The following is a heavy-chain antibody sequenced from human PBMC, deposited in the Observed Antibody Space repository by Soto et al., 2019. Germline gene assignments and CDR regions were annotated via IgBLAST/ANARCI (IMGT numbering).Heavy chain of an antibody. CDR1: GGSISSYY. D-gene: IGHD6-13*01. V-gene: IGHV4-59*01. CDR2: IYYSGST. CDR3: ARAGQQLLWFDP. J-gene: IGHJ5*02. Sequence: SETLSLTCTVSGGSISSYYWSWIRQPPGKGLEWIGYIYYSGSTNYNPSLKSRVTISVDTSKNQFSLKLSSVTAADTAVYYCARAGQQLLWFDPWGQGTLVTVS.